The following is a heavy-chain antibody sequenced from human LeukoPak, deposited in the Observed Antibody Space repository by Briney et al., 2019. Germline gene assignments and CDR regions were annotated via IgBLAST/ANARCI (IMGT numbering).Heavy chain of an antibody. V-gene: IGHV1-2*02. CDR2: ISPRSGDT. J-gene: IGHJ4*02. CDR1: GYSFTDYY. D-gene: IGHD3-10*01. Sequence: ASVKVSCKASGYSFTDYYMHWVRQAPGQGLEWMGWISPRSGDTSYAQKFQGRVTMTRDTSINTVDMDLSGLTSDDTAVFYCARGREIHGGSDTKLDDYWGQGTLVAVSS. CDR3: ARGREIHGGSDTKLDDY.